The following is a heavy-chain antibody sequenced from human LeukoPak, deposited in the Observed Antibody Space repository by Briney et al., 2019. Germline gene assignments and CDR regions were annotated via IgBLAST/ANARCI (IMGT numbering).Heavy chain of an antibody. CDR2: INPNSGGT. CDR1: GYTFTGYY. Sequence: ASVKVSCKASGYTFTGYYMHWVRQAPGQGLEWMGWINPNSGGTNYAQKFQGRVTMTRDTSISTAYMELSRLRSDDTAVYYCARGPFGIARREYFQHWGQGTLVTVSS. J-gene: IGHJ1*01. V-gene: IGHV1-2*02. D-gene: IGHD6-13*01. CDR3: ARGPFGIARREYFQH.